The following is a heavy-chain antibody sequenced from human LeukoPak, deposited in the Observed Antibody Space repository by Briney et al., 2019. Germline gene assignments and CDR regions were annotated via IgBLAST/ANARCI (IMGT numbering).Heavy chain of an antibody. D-gene: IGHD4-17*01. J-gene: IGHJ6*02. V-gene: IGHV4-61*02. CDR2: IYTSGST. CDR3: ARGLTYGDYVFEDV. CDR1: GGSISSSSYY. Sequence: SETLSLTCTVSGGSISSSSYYWSWIRQPAGKGLEWIGRIYTSGSTNYNPSLKSRVTMSVDTSKNQFSLKLSSVTAADTAVYYCARGLTYGDYVFEDVWGQGTTVTVSS.